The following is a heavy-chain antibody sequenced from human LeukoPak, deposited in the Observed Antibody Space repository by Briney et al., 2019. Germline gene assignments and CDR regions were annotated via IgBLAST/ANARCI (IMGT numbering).Heavy chain of an antibody. CDR2: ISGNSSYI. CDR1: GFTLITYS. J-gene: IGHJ4*02. Sequence: GGSLRLSCAASGFTLITYSINWVRQAPGKGLEWVSSISGNSSYIYYADSVKGRFTISRDNARNSLYLQMNNLRAEDTAVYYCARLRRGGVIVLHHYFDYWGQGTLVTVSS. V-gene: IGHV3-21*01. D-gene: IGHD3-16*02. CDR3: ARLRRGGVIVLHHYFDY.